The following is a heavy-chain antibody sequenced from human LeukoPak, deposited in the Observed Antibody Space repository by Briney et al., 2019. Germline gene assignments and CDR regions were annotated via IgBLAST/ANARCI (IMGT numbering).Heavy chain of an antibody. CDR3: TRGGHPYKVGNF. CDR2: LHFSGTP. CDR1: DDSISTNSYY. V-gene: IGHV4-39*01. J-gene: IGHJ4*02. Sequence: SSETLTLTCTVSDDSISTNSYYWSWIRQPPGKGLECIGTLHFSGTPYYSPSLNSRISISVDTSKKQFSLKLRSVTATDTAVYYCTRGGHPYKVGNFWGQGTLVTVSS. D-gene: IGHD5-24*01.